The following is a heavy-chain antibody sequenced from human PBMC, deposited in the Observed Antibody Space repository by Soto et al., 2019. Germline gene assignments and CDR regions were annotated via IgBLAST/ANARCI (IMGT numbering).Heavy chain of an antibody. D-gene: IGHD3-3*01. CDR2: IIPIFGRT. V-gene: IGHV1-69*15. CDR3: ARDGSNVLGVVTHPYWYFNL. Sequence: QVQLVQSGAEVKKPGSSVKVSCKASGGTFSTSVISWVRQAPGQGLEWMGRIIPIFGRTNYAQKFQGRVTIXAXEXXLTHDMVVGSLRSEDTAVYYCARDGSNVLGVVTHPYWYFNLRGCGTLVIVSS. CDR1: GGTFSTSV. J-gene: IGHJ2*01.